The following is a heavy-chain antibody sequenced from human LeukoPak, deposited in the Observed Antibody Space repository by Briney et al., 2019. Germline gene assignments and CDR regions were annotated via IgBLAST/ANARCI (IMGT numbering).Heavy chain of an antibody. CDR2: ISWNSGSI. CDR3: AKDGAGFDY. Sequence: GGSLRLSCAASGFTFDDYAMHWVRQAPGKGREWVSGISWNSGSIGYADSMKGRFTISRDNAKNSLYLQMNSLRAEDTALYYCAKDGAGFDYWGQGTLVTVSS. D-gene: IGHD6-19*01. V-gene: IGHV3-9*01. CDR1: GFTFDDYA. J-gene: IGHJ4*02.